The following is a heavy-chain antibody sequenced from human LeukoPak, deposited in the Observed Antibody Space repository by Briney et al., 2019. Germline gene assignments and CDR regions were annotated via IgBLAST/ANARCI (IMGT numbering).Heavy chain of an antibody. CDR2: INHSGST. Sequence: SETLSLTCAVYGGSFSGYYWSWIRQPPGKGLEWIGEINHSGSTNYNPSLKSRVTISVDTSKNQFSLKLSSVTAADTAVYYCTTATGTNYYYYMGVWGKGTTVIVSS. CDR1: GGSFSGYY. V-gene: IGHV4-34*01. D-gene: IGHD1-7*01. J-gene: IGHJ6*03. CDR3: TTATGTNYYYYMGV.